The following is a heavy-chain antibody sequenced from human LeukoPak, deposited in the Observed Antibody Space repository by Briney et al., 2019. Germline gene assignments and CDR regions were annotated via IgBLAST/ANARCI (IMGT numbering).Heavy chain of an antibody. J-gene: IGHJ4*02. D-gene: IGHD1-26*01. Sequence: PSETLSLTCTVSGGSISSSNYYWGWIRQPPGKGLEWIGSIYYSGSTNYNPSLKSRVTISVDTSKNHFSLKLSSVTAADTAVYYCARGGEPFDYWGQGTLVTVSS. CDR2: IYYSGST. CDR3: ARGGEPFDY. CDR1: GGSISSSNYY. V-gene: IGHV4-39*07.